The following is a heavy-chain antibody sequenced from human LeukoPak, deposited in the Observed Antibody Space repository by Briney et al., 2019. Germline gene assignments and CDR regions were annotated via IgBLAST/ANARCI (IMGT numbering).Heavy chain of an antibody. V-gene: IGHV1-2*02. J-gene: IGHJ6*02. CDR1: GYTFTGYY. D-gene: IGHD3-3*01. CDR2: INPNNGGT. CDR3: ATGFGVVIKGRTYYYYGMDV. Sequence: ASVKVSFKASGYTFTGYYMHWVRQAPGQGLEGMGWINPNNGGTNYSQNFQGRVTITRDSSISTAYMELSRLRSDDTAVYYCATGFGVVIKGRTYYYYGMDVWGQGTTVTVSS.